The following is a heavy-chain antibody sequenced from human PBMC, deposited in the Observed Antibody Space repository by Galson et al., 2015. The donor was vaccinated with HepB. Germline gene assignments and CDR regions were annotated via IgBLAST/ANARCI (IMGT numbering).Heavy chain of an antibody. CDR1: GFPFSSYW. D-gene: IGHD2/OR15-2a*01. Sequence: SLRLSCAASGFPFSSYWMSWVRQAPGKGLQWVANIKQDGSEQYYVDSVKGRFTVSRDNTKNLLFLQMNSLGAGDTAVYFCVRDNISAFDHWGQGTLVTVSS. CDR2: IKQDGSEQ. V-gene: IGHV3-7*03. CDR3: VRDNISAFDH. J-gene: IGHJ4*02.